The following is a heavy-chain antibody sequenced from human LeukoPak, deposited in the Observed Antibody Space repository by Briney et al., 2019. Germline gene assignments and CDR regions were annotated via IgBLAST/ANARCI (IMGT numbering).Heavy chain of an antibody. V-gene: IGHV6-1*01. CDR3: ARGEQQLDAFDI. CDR2: TYYRSKWYN. J-gene: IGHJ3*02. D-gene: IGHD6-13*01. Sequence: SQTLSLTCAISGDSVSSNSAAWNWMRQSPSRGLEWLGRTYYRSKWYNDYAVSVKSRITINPDTSKNQFSLQLNSVTPEGTAVYYCARGEQQLDAFDIWGQGTMVTVSS. CDR1: GDSVSSNSAA.